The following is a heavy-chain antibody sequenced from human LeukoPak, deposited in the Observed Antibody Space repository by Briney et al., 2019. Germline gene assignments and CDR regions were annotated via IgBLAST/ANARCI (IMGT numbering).Heavy chain of an antibody. Sequence: GGSLRLSCAASGFTFSSYAMSWVRQAPGKGLEWVSYISSSGSTIYYADSVKGRFTISRDNAKNSLYLQMNSLRAEDTAVYYCAREVYSSGWSSFDYWGQGTLVTVSS. V-gene: IGHV3-48*04. CDR3: AREVYSSGWSSFDY. CDR2: ISSSGSTI. D-gene: IGHD6-19*01. J-gene: IGHJ4*02. CDR1: GFTFSSYA.